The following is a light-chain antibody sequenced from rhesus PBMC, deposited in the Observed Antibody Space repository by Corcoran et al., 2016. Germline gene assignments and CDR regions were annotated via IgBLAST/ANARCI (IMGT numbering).Light chain of an antibody. V-gene: IGLV2-32*01. CDR3: CSYAGRYTYI. J-gene: IGLJ1*01. CDR2: EVS. Sequence: QAALTQPHSVSGSPGQSVTISCTGTSSDIGGYTYVSWYQQHPGPAPKLMIYEVSKRPSGVSDRFSGSKSGNTASLTISGLQAEDEADYYCCSYAGRYTYIFGSGTRLTVL. CDR1: SSDIGGYTY.